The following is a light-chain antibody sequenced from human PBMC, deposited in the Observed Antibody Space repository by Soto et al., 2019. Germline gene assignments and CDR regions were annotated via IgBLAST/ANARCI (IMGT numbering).Light chain of an antibody. Sequence: EIVLTQSPATLSLSPGEIATLSCRASQSISTYLAWYQQKPGQAPRLLIYDVSKRAAGVPARFSGSGSGTDFTITISSLEPEDFAVYYCQQRSNWPPGLTFGGGTKVEI. CDR2: DVS. CDR1: QSISTY. J-gene: IGKJ4*01. CDR3: QQRSNWPPGLT. V-gene: IGKV3-11*01.